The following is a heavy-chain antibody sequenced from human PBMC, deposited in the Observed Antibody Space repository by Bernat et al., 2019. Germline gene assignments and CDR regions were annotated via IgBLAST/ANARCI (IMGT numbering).Heavy chain of an antibody. D-gene: IGHD3-22*01. CDR1: GFTFSSYA. CDR2: ISGSGGST. V-gene: IGHV3-23*01. CDR3: AKNGYYYDSSGYYFDY. J-gene: IGHJ4*02. Sequence: EVQLLESGGGLVQPGGSLRLSCAASGFTFSSYAMSWVRQAPGKGLEWVSAISGSGGSTYYADPVKGRFTISRDNSKNTLYLQMNSLRAEDTAVYYCAKNGYYYDSSGYYFDYWGQGTLVTVSS.